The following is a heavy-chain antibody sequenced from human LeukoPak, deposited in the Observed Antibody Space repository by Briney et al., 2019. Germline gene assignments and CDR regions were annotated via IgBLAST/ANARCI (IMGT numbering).Heavy chain of an antibody. J-gene: IGHJ6*02. Sequence: PSETLSLTCTVSGGSISSYYWSWIRQPPGKGLEWIGYIYYSGSTNYNPSLKSRVTISVDTSKNQFSLKLSSVTAADTAVYYCARLLLYDFWSGYSYYYYGMDVWGQGTTVTVSS. CDR2: IYYSGST. V-gene: IGHV4-59*08. CDR3: ARLLLYDFWSGYSYYYYGMDV. CDR1: GGSISSYY. D-gene: IGHD3-3*01.